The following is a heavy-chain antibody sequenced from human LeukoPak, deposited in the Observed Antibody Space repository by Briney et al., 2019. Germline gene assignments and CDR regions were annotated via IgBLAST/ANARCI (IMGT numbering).Heavy chain of an antibody. J-gene: IGHJ4*02. V-gene: IGHV4-59*01. CDR3: AMTYYGGNDYFDY. CDR2: IYYSGST. CDR1: GVSISIYF. D-gene: IGHD4-23*01. Sequence: PSETLSLTCSVSGVSISIYFWIWIRQPPGKGLEWFGYIYYSGSTKYNPSLKSRDTISVDTHKNQFSLKLSSVTAADTAVYYCAMTYYGGNDYFDYWRQGTLVSVSS.